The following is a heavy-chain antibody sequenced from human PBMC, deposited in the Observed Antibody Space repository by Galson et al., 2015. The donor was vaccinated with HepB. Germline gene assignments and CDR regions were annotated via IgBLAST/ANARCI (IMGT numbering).Heavy chain of an antibody. Sequence: LILSCAASGFTFGGSAIHWVRQASGKGLEWVGRIRSKASSHATAYTASLKGRFTISRDDSKNTAYLHMNSLKTEDTAVYYCARLGDLSGYSSLWGQGTLVTVSS. CDR2: IRSKASSHAT. J-gene: IGHJ4*02. D-gene: IGHD6-19*01. V-gene: IGHV3-73*01. CDR3: ARLGDLSGYSSL. CDR1: GFTFGGSA.